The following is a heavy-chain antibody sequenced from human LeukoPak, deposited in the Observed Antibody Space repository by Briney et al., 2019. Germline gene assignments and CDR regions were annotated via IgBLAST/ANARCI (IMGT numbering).Heavy chain of an antibody. V-gene: IGHV6-1*01. J-gene: IGHJ5*02. CDR3: AREEWNLVLNWFDP. Sequence: SQTLSLTCAISGVSVSSNSAAWNWIRQCPSRGLEWLGRTYYRSKWYNDYAVSVKSRISINPNTSKNQFSLQLNSVTPEDTAVYYCAREEWNLVLNWFDPWGQGTLVTVSS. CDR1: GVSVSSNSAA. CDR2: TYYRSKWYN. D-gene: IGHD3-3*01.